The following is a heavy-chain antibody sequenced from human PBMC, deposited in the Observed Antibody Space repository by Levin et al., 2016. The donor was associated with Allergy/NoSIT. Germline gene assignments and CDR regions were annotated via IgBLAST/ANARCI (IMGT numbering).Heavy chain of an antibody. CDR3: AGTEVLDYYYGMDV. CDR2: ISSSSSYI. D-gene: IGHD1-26*01. J-gene: IGHJ6*02. V-gene: IGHV3-21*04. Sequence: GESLKISCAASGFTFSSYSMNWVRQAPGKGLEWVSSISSSSSYIYYADSVKGRFTISRDNAKNSLYLQMNSLRAEDTAVYYCAGTEVLDYYYGMDVWGQGTTVTVSS. CDR1: GFTFSSYS.